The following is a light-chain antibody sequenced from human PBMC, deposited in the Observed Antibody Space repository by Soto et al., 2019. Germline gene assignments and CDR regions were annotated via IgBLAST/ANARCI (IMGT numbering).Light chain of an antibody. V-gene: IGLV1-47*01. CDR2: RNN. CDR1: SSNIGSNY. CDR3: AAWDDSLSGWV. J-gene: IGLJ3*02. Sequence: QAVVTQPPSASGTPGQRVTISFSGSSSNIGSNYVYWYQQLPGTAPKLLIYRNNQRPSGVPDRFSGSKSGTSASLAISGLRSEDEADYYCAAWDDSLSGWVFGGGTKVTVL.